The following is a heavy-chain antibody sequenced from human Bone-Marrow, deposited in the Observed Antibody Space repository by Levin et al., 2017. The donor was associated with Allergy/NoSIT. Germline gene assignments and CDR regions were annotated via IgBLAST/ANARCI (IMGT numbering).Heavy chain of an antibody. CDR1: GFTFSSYH. CDR2: ISNDGSHK. CDR3: AKQSPQDSSGLAH. Sequence: GESLKISCATSGFTFSSYHMHWVRQAPGKGLEWVAVISNDGSHKFFADSVKGRFSISRDSSKSSLYLQMNSLRPEDTAVYYCAKQSPQDSSGLAHWGQGTLVTVSS. V-gene: IGHV3-30*04. J-gene: IGHJ4*02. D-gene: IGHD6-19*01.